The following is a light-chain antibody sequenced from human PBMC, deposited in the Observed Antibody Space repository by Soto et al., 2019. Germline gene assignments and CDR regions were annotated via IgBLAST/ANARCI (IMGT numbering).Light chain of an antibody. J-gene: IGKJ4*01. CDR1: QSVSSN. CDR3: QQYENWPQLT. Sequence: EIVMTQSPATLSVSPGERATLSCRASQSVSSNLAWYQQKPGQAPRLLIYGASTRATGIPARFSGSGSGTEFTLTISSLQSEDSAVYYCQQYENWPQLTFGGGTKVDIK. CDR2: GAS. V-gene: IGKV3-15*01.